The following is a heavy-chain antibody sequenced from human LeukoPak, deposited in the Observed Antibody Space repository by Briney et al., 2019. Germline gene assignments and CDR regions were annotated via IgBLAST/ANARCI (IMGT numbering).Heavy chain of an antibody. CDR3: ASAVGRGYYYYYYMDV. Sequence: PGGSLRLYCAGYGFTCSSYWMSWVRQAPGKGREWVANIKQDGSEKYYVDSVKGRFTISRDNANNSMYLPMNSLRAEDTAVYYCASAVGRGYYYYYYMDVWGKGTTVTVSS. V-gene: IGHV3-7*01. CDR2: IKQDGSEK. CDR1: GFTCSSYW. D-gene: IGHD1-26*01. J-gene: IGHJ6*03.